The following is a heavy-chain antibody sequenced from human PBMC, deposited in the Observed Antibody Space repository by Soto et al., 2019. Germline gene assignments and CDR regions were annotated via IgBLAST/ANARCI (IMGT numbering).Heavy chain of an antibody. D-gene: IGHD3-3*01. CDR2: IIPIFGTA. Sequence: EASVKVSCKASGGTFSSYAISWVRQAPGQGLEWMGGIIPIFGTANYAQKFQGRVTITADESTSTAYIELSSLRSEDTAVYYCARAARDYDFWSGYFPLETGYYYGMDVWGQGTTVTVSS. V-gene: IGHV1-69*13. CDR1: GGTFSSYA. CDR3: ARAARDYDFWSGYFPLETGYYYGMDV. J-gene: IGHJ6*02.